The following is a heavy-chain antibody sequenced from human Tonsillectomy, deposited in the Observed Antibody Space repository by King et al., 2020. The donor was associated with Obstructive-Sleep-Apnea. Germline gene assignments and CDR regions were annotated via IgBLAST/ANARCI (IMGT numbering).Heavy chain of an antibody. D-gene: IGHD6-25*01. V-gene: IGHV3-30*18. Sequence: VQLVESGGGVVQPGGSLRLSCEASGFTFSNFAMHWVRQAPGKGLEWVAVISHDGNSKYYADSVKGRFTISSDSSKNTLFLQMNSLRAEDTAVYYCAKDHGYSGAQYYFDYWGQGTLVTVSS. CDR1: GFTFSNFA. J-gene: IGHJ4*02. CDR2: ISHDGNSK. CDR3: AKDHGYSGAQYYFDY.